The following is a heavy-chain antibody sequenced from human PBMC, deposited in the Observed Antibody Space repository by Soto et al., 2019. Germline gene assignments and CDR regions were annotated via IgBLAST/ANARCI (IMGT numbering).Heavy chain of an antibody. D-gene: IGHD3-3*01. CDR1: GFTFSSYE. CDR2: ISDSGRTI. CDR3: ARDLLHYDFWSGYSVYFYYGMDV. Sequence: GGSLRLSCSASGFTFSSYEMNWVRQAPGKGLEWVSYISDSGRTIYYADSVKGRFTVSRDDAQNSVYLQMDSLRAEDTAVYYCARDLLHYDFWSGYSVYFYYGMDVWGPGTTVTVSS. V-gene: IGHV3-48*03. J-gene: IGHJ6*02.